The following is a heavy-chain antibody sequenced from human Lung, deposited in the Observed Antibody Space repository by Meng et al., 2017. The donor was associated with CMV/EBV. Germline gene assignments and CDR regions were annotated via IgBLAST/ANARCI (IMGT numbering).Heavy chain of an antibody. D-gene: IGHD2-15*01. Sequence: GASLKISCAASGFPSRGSAIHWVRQAAGRGLEWVGSNRSKANRYATAYIASVKGRFTISRDDSRKTAYLQMSSLTTGDSAVYYCTRLWVEVDWGQGTLVTVSS. CDR3: TRLWVEVD. CDR2: NRSKANRYAT. CDR1: GFPSRGSA. J-gene: IGHJ4*02. V-gene: IGHV3-73*01.